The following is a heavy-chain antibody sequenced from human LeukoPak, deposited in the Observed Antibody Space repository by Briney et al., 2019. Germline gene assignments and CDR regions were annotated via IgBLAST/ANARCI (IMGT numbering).Heavy chain of an antibody. D-gene: IGHD3-22*01. CDR1: GYTFTSFG. J-gene: IGHJ6*02. CDR3: ARGSYYYDSSGSGSSHYYYYYGMDV. Sequence: ASLKVSCKASGYTFTSFGINWVRQAPGQGLEWMGWMNPNSGNTGYAQKFQGRVTMTRNTSISTAYMELSSLRSEDTAVYYCARGSYYYDSSGSGSSHYYYYYGMDVWGQGTTVTVSS. V-gene: IGHV1-8*02. CDR2: MNPNSGNT.